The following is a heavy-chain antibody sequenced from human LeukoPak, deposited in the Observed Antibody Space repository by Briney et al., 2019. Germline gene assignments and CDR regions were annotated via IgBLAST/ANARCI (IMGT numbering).Heavy chain of an antibody. J-gene: IGHJ3*02. CDR3: ARDRFHYDSSGRRDAFDI. CDR2: IYYSGST. V-gene: IGHV4-59*12. D-gene: IGHD3-22*01. Sequence: SETLSLTCTVSGGSISNYYWSWIRQPPGKGLEWIGHIYYSGSTNYNPSLKSRVTISVDTSKNQFSLKLSSGTAADTAVYYCARDRFHYDSSGRRDAFDIWGQGTMVTVSS. CDR1: GGSISNYY.